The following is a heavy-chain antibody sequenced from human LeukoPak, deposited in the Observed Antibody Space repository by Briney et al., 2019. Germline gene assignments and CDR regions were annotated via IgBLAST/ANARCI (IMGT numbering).Heavy chain of an antibody. CDR2: ISSSTSYI. J-gene: IGHJ4*02. CDR3: ARAGGSTVSHSDY. Sequence: GGSLRLPCAASGFTFSSYSMNWIRQAPGKGLEWVSSISSSTSYIYYADSVKGRFTISKDNAKNSLFLQMNSLRAEDTAVYYCARAGGSTVSHSDYWGQGTLVTVSS. V-gene: IGHV3-21*01. CDR1: GFTFSSYS. D-gene: IGHD4-17*01.